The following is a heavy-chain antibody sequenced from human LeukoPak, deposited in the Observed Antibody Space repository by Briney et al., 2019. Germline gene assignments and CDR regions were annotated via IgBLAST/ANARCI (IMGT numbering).Heavy chain of an antibody. CDR2: IIPIFGTA. D-gene: IGHD3-22*01. J-gene: IGHJ4*02. V-gene: IGHV1-69*05. CDR1: GGTFSSYA. Sequence: ASVKVSCKASGGTFSSYAISWVRQAPGQRLEWMGRIIPIFGTANYAQKFQGRVTITTDESTSTAYMELSSLRSEDTAVYYCARTDSSGYLTDYWGQGTLVTVSS. CDR3: ARTDSSGYLTDY.